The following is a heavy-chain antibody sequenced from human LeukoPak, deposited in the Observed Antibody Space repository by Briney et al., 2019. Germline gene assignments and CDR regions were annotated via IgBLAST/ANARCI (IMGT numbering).Heavy chain of an antibody. CDR3: ARSDLYNYGKPFDY. CDR1: GYSITSGYF. Sequence: PSETLSLTCAVSGYSITSGYFWGWIRQPPGKGLEWIGSIDHTGTTYYNPSLKSRVTLSPDTSKNQFSLRLISVTAADTAVYYCARSDLYNYGKPFDYWGQGTLVTVSS. J-gene: IGHJ4*02. V-gene: IGHV4-38-2*01. CDR2: IDHTGTT. D-gene: IGHD3-10*01.